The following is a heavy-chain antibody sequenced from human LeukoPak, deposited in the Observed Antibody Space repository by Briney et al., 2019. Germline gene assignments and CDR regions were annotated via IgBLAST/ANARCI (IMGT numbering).Heavy chain of an antibody. CDR1: GYTSTGYY. Sequence: ASVKVSCKASGYTSTGYYMHWVRQAPGQGLEWMGWINPNSGGTNYSQKFQVRVTMTRDTSISTAYMELSRLRSDDTAVYYCARDGRPNRIVVVPAATKGFDYWGQGTLVTVSS. J-gene: IGHJ4*02. V-gene: IGHV1-2*02. CDR3: ARDGRPNRIVVVPAATKGFDY. CDR2: INPNSGGT. D-gene: IGHD2-2*01.